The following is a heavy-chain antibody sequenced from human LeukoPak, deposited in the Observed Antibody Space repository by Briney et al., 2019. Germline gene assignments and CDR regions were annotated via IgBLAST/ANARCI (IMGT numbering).Heavy chain of an antibody. CDR2: INHSGST. V-gene: IGHV4-34*01. J-gene: IGHJ4*02. CDR1: GGSFSGYY. Sequence: SETLSLTCAVYGGSFSGYYWSWIRQPPGKGLEWIGEINHSGSTNYNPSLKSRVTISVDTSKNQFSPKLSSVTAADTAVYYCARGAGYMTTVNFDYWGQGTLVTVS. CDR3: ARGAGYMTTVNFDY. D-gene: IGHD4-11*01.